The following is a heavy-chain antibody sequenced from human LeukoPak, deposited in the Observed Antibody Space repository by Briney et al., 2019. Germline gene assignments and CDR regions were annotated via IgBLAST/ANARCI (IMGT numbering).Heavy chain of an antibody. J-gene: IGHJ4*02. V-gene: IGHV1-2*02. CDR3: ARVLATMVXXAPGDY. CDR2: INPNSGGT. Sequence: SVKXSCKASGYTFTSYYMHWVRQAPGQGLEWMGWINPNSGGTNYAQKFQGRVTMTRDTSISTAYMELSRLRSDDTGVYYCARVLATMVXXAPGDYWGQGTLVTVSS. D-gene: IGHD3-10*01. CDR1: GYTFTSYY.